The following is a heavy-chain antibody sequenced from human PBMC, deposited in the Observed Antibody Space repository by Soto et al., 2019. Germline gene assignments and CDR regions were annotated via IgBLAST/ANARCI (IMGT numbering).Heavy chain of an antibody. D-gene: IGHD6-13*01. V-gene: IGHV1-18*01. Sequence: QVQLVQSGAEVKKPGASAKVSCKASGYTFTSYGISWVRQAPGQGLEWMGWISAYNGNTNYAQKLQGRVTMTTDTSTSTAYMELRSLRSDDTAVYYCARNNIAAAGYYYYYGMDVWGQGTTVTVSS. J-gene: IGHJ6*02. CDR3: ARNNIAAAGYYYYYGMDV. CDR1: GYTFTSYG. CDR2: ISAYNGNT.